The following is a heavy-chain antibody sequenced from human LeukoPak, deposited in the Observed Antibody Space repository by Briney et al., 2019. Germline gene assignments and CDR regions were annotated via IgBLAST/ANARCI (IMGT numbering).Heavy chain of an antibody. V-gene: IGHV4-30-4*01. J-gene: IGHJ4*02. CDR1: GGSISSGDYY. CDR3: ARHGSRYGSFDY. CDR2: IYYSGSA. D-gene: IGHD1-26*01. Sequence: SETLSLTCTVSGGSISSGDYYWSWIRQPPGKGLEWIGYIYYSGSAYYNPSLKSRVTISVDTSKNQFSLKLSSVTAADTAVYYCARHGSRYGSFDYWGQGTLVTVSS.